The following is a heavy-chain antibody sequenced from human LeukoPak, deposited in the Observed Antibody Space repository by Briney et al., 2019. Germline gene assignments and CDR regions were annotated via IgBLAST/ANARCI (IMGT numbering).Heavy chain of an antibody. CDR2: IYSGGST. CDR1: GFTFSSYG. Sequence: GGSLRLSCAASGFTFSSYGMSWVRQAPGKGLEWVSVIYSGGSTYYADSVKGRFTISRDNSKNTLYLQMNSLRAEDTAVYYCARLVQQPCYFDYWGQGTLVTVSS. J-gene: IGHJ4*02. V-gene: IGHV3-53*01. D-gene: IGHD6-13*01. CDR3: ARLVQQPCYFDY.